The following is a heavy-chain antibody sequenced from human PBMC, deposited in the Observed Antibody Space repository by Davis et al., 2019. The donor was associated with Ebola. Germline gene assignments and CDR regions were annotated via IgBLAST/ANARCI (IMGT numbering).Heavy chain of an antibody. V-gene: IGHV3-73*01. D-gene: IGHD2-2*01. CDR1: GFTFSGSA. CDR3: TTDWVVVVPAARYGMDV. Sequence: GESLKISCAASGFTFSGSAMHWVRQASGKGLEWVGHIRSKANSYATAYAASVKGRFTISRDDSKNTAYLQMNSLKTEDTAVYYCTTDWVVVVPAARYGMDVWGQGTTVTVSS. J-gene: IGHJ6*02. CDR2: IRSKANSYAT.